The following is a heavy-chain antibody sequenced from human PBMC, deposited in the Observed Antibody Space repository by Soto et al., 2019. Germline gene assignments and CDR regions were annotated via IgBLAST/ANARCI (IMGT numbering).Heavy chain of an antibody. V-gene: IGHV1-18*01. CDR2: INTHNGNT. CDR3: TREGSAPYYYHGMDA. Sequence: ASVKVSCKASGYTFTTYGISWVRQAPGQGLEWLGWINTHNGNTNYAQNLQGRVIMTADTSTSTAYMELRSLRSDDTAIYYCTREGSAPYYYHGMDAWGHGTTVTVS. J-gene: IGHJ6*02. CDR1: GYTFTTYG. D-gene: IGHD3-10*01.